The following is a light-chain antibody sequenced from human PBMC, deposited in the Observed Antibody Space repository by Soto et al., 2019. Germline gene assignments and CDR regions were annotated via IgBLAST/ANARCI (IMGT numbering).Light chain of an antibody. CDR1: SSDVGGYKY. CDR2: EVS. Sequence: QSALTQPPSASGSPGQSVTISCTGTSSDVGGYKYVSWYQQHPGKAPKLMIYEVSKRPSGVPDRFSGSKSGNTASLTVSGLQAEDEADYYCSSYAGNNNCVFGGGTKLTVL. J-gene: IGLJ2*01. V-gene: IGLV2-8*01. CDR3: SSYAGNNNCV.